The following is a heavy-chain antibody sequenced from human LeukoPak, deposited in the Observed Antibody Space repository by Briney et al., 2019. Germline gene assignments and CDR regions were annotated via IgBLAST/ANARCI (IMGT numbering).Heavy chain of an antibody. V-gene: IGHV3-48*03. Sequence: GGSLRLSCAASKFSFSNYEMSWVRQAPGKGPEWIAYIDNAGGDIYYAESVKGRFTISRDNAKNSLYLQMNSLRVEDTAVYYCAREEKYSGSEFYYYYMDVWGKGTTVTVSS. CDR3: AREEKYSGSEFYYYYMDV. CDR1: KFSFSNYE. J-gene: IGHJ6*03. D-gene: IGHD5-12*01. CDR2: IDNAGGDI.